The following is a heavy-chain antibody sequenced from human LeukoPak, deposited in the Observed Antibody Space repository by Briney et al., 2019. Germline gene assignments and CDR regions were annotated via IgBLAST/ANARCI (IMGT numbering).Heavy chain of an antibody. D-gene: IGHD5-24*01. CDR3: ASTPSGDDYFDY. V-gene: IGHV4-59*08. J-gene: IGHJ4*02. CDR2: IYYSGST. Sequence: SETLSLTCTVSGGSISSYYWSWIRQPPGKGLEWIGYIYYSGSTNYNPSLKSRVTISVDTSKNQFSLKLSSVTAADTAVYYCASTPSGDDYFDYWGQGTLVTVSS. CDR1: GGSISSYY.